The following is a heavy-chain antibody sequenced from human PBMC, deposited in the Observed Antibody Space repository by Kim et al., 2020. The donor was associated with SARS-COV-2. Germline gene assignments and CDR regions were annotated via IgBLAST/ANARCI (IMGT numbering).Heavy chain of an antibody. CDR2: IYYSGST. D-gene: IGHD3-22*01. J-gene: IGHJ4*02. V-gene: IGHV4-31*03. Sequence: SETLSLTCTVSGGSISSGGYYWSWIRQHPGKGLEWIGYIYYSGSTYYNPSLKSRVTISVDTSKNQFSLKLSSVTAADTAVYYCAREPKTYYYDSSGYGFDYWGQGTLVTVSS. CDR1: GGSISSGGYY. CDR3: AREPKTYYYDSSGYGFDY.